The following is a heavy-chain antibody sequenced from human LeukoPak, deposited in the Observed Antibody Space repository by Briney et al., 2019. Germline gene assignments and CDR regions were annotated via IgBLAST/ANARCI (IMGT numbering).Heavy chain of an antibody. CDR3: AREVSTAF. V-gene: IGHV3-7*01. CDR2: INQDGSEK. J-gene: IGHJ4*02. CDR1: GFTFSSYW. Sequence: PGGSLRLSCAASGFTFSSYWMTWVRQAPGKGLEWVANINQDGSEKHYVDSVKGRFIISRDNTKNSLYLQMTSLRGEDTAVYYCAREVSTAFWGQGTLVTVSS.